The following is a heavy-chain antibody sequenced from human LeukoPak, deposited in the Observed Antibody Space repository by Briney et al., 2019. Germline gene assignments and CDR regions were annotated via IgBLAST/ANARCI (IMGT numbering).Heavy chain of an antibody. Sequence: SQTLSLTCTVSGGSISSGSHYWSWIRQPAGKGLEWIRRIYTSGSTNYNPSLESRVTISVDTSRNQFSLKLSSVTAADTAVYYCARDGRLEGCGGDCYPDYWGQGTLVTVSS. V-gene: IGHV4-61*02. CDR3: ARDGRLEGCGGDCYPDY. CDR2: IYTSGST. CDR1: GGSISSGSHY. D-gene: IGHD2-21*01. J-gene: IGHJ4*02.